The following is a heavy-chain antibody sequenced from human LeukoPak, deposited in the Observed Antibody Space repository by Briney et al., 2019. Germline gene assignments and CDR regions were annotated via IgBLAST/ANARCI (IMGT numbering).Heavy chain of an antibody. Sequence: SETLSLTCTVSGASINSAGYYWSWIRQLPGKGLEWIGYISYTGSTYYNPSLKSRVIISRDTSKNQFSLKLSSVTAADTAIYYCARGDYWGQGTLVTVSS. CDR2: ISYTGST. J-gene: IGHJ4*02. CDR3: ARGDY. V-gene: IGHV4-31*03. CDR1: GASINSAGYY.